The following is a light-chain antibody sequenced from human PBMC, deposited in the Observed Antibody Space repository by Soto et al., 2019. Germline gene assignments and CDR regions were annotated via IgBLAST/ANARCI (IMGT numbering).Light chain of an antibody. CDR3: QQYGNSPPYI. CDR1: QRVSRSH. CDR2: GAS. Sequence: EIVLTQSPGTLSLSPGERATLSCRASQRVSRSHLAWYQQKPGQAPRLLIYGASSRATGIADRFSGRGSGTDFTLTISRLEPEDFAVYYCQQYGNSPPYIFGQGTKLEIK. J-gene: IGKJ2*01. V-gene: IGKV3-20*01.